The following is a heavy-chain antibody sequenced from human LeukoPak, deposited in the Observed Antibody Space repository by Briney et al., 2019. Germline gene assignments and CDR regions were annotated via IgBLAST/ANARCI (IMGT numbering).Heavy chain of an antibody. V-gene: IGHV3-23*01. J-gene: IGHJ4*02. CDR3: ARDSYGSGSYYNVDYFDY. CDR2: ISGSGGST. Sequence: GGSLRLSCAASGFTFSSYAMSWVRRAPGKGLEWVSAISGSGGSTYYADSVKGRFTISRDNSKNTLYLQMNSLRAEDTAVYYCARDSYGSGSYYNVDYFDYWGQGTLVTVSS. D-gene: IGHD3-10*01. CDR1: GFTFSSYA.